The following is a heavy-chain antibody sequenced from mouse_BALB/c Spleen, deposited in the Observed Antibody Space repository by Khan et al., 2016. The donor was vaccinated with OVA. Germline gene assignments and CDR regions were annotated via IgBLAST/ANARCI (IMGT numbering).Heavy chain of an antibody. CDR3: ARTARIKY. CDR2: ISYSGST. J-gene: IGHJ2*01. Sequence: EVQLQESGPGLVKPSQSLSLTCTVTGYSITSGHGWNWIRQFPGNKLEWMGYISYSGSTNYNQSLKSRISITRDTSKNQYFLQLNTVTTEDTATYYCARTARIKYWGQGTTLTVSS. D-gene: IGHD1-2*01. V-gene: IGHV3-2*02. CDR1: GYSITSGHG.